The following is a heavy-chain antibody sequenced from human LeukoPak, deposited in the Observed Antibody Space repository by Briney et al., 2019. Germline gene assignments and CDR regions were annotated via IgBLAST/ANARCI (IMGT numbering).Heavy chain of an antibody. CDR1: GFTFSNYD. CDR2: IKSKTDGGTT. Sequence: GGSLRLSCVASGFTFSNYDMHWVRQAPGKGLEWVGRIKSKTDGGTTDYAAPVKGRFTISRDDSKNTLYLQMNSLKTEDTAVYYCTAVDVGATIKGFDYWGQGTLVTVSS. V-gene: IGHV3-15*01. J-gene: IGHJ4*02. D-gene: IGHD1-26*01. CDR3: TAVDVGATIKGFDY.